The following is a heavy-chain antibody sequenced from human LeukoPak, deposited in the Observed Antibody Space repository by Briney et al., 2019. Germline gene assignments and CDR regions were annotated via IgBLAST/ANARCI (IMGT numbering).Heavy chain of an antibody. CDR2: INPRGDGT. CDR3: AKETPNTGWFDP. D-gene: IGHD1-14*01. CDR1: GHTFTTYY. Sequence: ASVKVSCTASGHTFTTYYVHLVRQAPGQGLEWMGVINPRGDGTNYPQRFQGRVTLTRDTSTSTVYMELSSLRSEDTAIYYCAKETPNTGWFDPWGQGTLVTVSS. V-gene: IGHV1-46*01. J-gene: IGHJ5*02.